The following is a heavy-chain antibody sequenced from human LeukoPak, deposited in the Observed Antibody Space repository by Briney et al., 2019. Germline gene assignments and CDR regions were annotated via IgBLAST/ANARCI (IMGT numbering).Heavy chain of an antibody. Sequence: WASVKVSCKASGYTFTSYDINWVRQATGQGLEWVGWISAYNGNTNYAQKLQGRVTMTTDTSTSTAYMELRSLRSDDTAVYYCARQLLRYFDWFPHWAFDIWGQGTMVTVSS. J-gene: IGHJ3*02. CDR3: ARQLLRYFDWFPHWAFDI. D-gene: IGHD3-9*01. CDR1: GYTFTSYD. CDR2: ISAYNGNT. V-gene: IGHV1-18*01.